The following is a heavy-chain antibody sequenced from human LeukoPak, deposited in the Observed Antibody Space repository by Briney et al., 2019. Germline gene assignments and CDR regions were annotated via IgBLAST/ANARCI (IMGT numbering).Heavy chain of an antibody. CDR2: IIPIFGTA. D-gene: IGHD3-22*01. CDR1: GGTFSSYA. Sequence: SVKVSCKASGGTFSSYAISWVRRAPGQGLEWMGGIIPIFGTANYAQKFQGRVTITADESTSTAYMELSSLRSEDTAVYYCARGRSMIVVVPHFDYWGQGTLVTVSS. J-gene: IGHJ4*02. CDR3: ARGRSMIVVVPHFDY. V-gene: IGHV1-69*13.